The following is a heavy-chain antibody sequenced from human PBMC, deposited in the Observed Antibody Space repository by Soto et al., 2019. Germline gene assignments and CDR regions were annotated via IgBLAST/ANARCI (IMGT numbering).Heavy chain of an antibody. Sequence: QVQLEQSGAEVKKPGASVKVACKASGYTFTSYGINWVRQAPGQGLEWMGWISAYNGNTNYAQKLQGRVTMTTDTSTSTAYMELRSLRSDDTAVFYCARDKGDGSGSYYGYWGQGTLVTVSS. CDR2: ISAYNGNT. CDR3: ARDKGDGSGSYYGY. CDR1: GYTFTSYG. V-gene: IGHV1-18*01. J-gene: IGHJ4*02. D-gene: IGHD3-10*01.